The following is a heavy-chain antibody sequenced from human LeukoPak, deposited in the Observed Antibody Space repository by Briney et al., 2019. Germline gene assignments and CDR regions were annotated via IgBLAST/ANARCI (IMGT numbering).Heavy chain of an antibody. Sequence: GGSLRLSCAASGFTFSSYSMNWVRQAPGKGLEWVAVISYDGSNKYYADSVKGRFTISRDNSKNTLYLQMNSLRAEDTAVYYCAKEIRRYCSGGSCYSSDYWGQGTLVTVSS. CDR3: AKEIRRYCSGGSCYSSDY. V-gene: IGHV3-30*18. CDR1: GFTFSSYS. D-gene: IGHD2-15*01. J-gene: IGHJ4*02. CDR2: ISYDGSNK.